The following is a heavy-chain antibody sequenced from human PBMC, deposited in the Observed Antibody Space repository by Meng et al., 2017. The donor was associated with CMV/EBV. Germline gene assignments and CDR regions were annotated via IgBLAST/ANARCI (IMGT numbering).Heavy chain of an antibody. CDR1: GFTFSTYE. V-gene: IGHV3-48*03. J-gene: IGHJ4*02. Sequence: LKISCAGSGFTFSTYEMNWVRQAPGKGLEWLSYISSSGSTIYYADSVKGRFTISRDNAKNSLYLQMNSLRADDTAVYYCARTGGISMIVGGGDYWGQGTLVTVSS. D-gene: IGHD3-22*01. CDR3: ARTGGISMIVGGGDY. CDR2: ISSSGSTI.